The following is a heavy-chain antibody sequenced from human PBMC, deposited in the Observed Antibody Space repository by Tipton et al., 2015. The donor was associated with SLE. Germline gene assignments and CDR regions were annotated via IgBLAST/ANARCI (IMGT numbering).Heavy chain of an antibody. CDR1: GFTFSNYE. V-gene: IGHV3-48*03. J-gene: IGHJ6*03. CDR3: ARGERLAQNYYYFYMDV. Sequence: GSLRLSFAASGFTFSNYEMIWVRQAPGKGLEWVSYISSRGATTYSDSVEGRFTISRDNAKNSLYLQMSSLGDEDTAVYFCARGERLAQNYYYFYMDVWGKGTTVTISS. D-gene: IGHD6-25*01. CDR2: ISSRGATT.